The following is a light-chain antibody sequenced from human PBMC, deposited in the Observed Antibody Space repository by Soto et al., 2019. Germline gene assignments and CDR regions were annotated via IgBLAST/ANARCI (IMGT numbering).Light chain of an antibody. V-gene: IGKV3-11*01. Sequence: EIVLTQSPATLSLSPGERATLSCRASQSVSSYLAWYQQKPGQAPSLLIYDASNRATGIPARFSGSGSGTDFTLTISSLEPEDFGVYYCQQRSNWPPLTFGGGTKVEIK. J-gene: IGKJ4*01. CDR2: DAS. CDR3: QQRSNWPPLT. CDR1: QSVSSY.